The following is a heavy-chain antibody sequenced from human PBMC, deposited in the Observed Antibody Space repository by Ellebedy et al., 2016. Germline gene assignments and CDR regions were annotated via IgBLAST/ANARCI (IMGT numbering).Heavy chain of an antibody. Sequence: GESLKISXAASGFAFNTYWMHWVRQVPGKGLEWVSHINGDGSSTTYADSVKGRFTISRDNAKNTLYLQINSLRAGDTAVYYCARDRDYAPFDPWGPGTLVTVSS. CDR3: ARDRDYAPFDP. J-gene: IGHJ5*02. CDR1: GFAFNTYW. D-gene: IGHD4/OR15-4a*01. CDR2: INGDGSST. V-gene: IGHV3-74*01.